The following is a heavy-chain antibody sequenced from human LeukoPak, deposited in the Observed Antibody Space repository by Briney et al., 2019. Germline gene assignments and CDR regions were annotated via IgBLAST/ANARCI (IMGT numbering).Heavy chain of an antibody. CDR3: ATDAYLLFGEFAY. Sequence: GGSLRLSCAASGFTVSSNYMSWVRQAPGKGLEWVSVIYSGGSTYYADSVKGRFTISRDNSKNTLYLQMDSLKAEDTAVYYCATDAYLLFGEFAYWGQGILVTVSS. D-gene: IGHD3-10*01. V-gene: IGHV3-66*01. CDR1: GFTVSSNY. J-gene: IGHJ4*02. CDR2: IYSGGST.